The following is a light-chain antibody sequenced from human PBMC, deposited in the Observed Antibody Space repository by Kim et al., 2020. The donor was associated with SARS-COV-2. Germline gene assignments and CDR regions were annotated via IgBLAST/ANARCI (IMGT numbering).Light chain of an antibody. CDR3: SSYTSSSTPVV. V-gene: IGLV2-14*03. CDR2: DVS. J-gene: IGLJ2*01. Sequence: QSMTISCTGTSSDVGGYNDVSWYQQHPGKAPKLMIYDVSNRPSGVSNRFSGSKSGNTASLTISGLQAEDEADYYCSSYTSSSTPVVFGGGTQLTVL. CDR1: SSDVGGYND.